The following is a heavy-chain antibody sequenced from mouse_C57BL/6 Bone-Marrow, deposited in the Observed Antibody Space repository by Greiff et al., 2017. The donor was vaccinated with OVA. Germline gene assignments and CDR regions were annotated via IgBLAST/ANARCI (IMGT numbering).Heavy chain of an antibody. CDR1: GYTFTDYE. D-gene: IGHD2-1*01. V-gene: IGHV1-15*01. CDR2: IDPETGGT. Sequence: QVQLQQSGAELVRPGASVTLSCKASGYTFTDYEMHWVKQTPVHGLEWIGAIDPETGGTAYNQKFQGKAILTADKSSSTAYMVLRSLTSEDSAVYYCTVLLYRFDYWGQGTTLTVSS. CDR3: TVLLYRFDY. J-gene: IGHJ2*01.